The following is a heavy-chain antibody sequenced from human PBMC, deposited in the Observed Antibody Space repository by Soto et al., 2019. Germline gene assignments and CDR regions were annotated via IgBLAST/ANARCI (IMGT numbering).Heavy chain of an antibody. CDR3: APLGPWLGEPGRGKYFNF. D-gene: IGHD3-10*01. Sequence: SETLSLTCAVYGGSFSGYYWSWIRQPPGKGLEWIGEINHSGSTNYNPSLKSRVTISVDTSKNQFSLKLSSVTAADTAVYFCAPLGPWLGEPGRGKYFNFGGQETLVTVS. V-gene: IGHV4-34*01. CDR2: INHSGST. CDR1: GGSFSGYY. J-gene: IGHJ4*02.